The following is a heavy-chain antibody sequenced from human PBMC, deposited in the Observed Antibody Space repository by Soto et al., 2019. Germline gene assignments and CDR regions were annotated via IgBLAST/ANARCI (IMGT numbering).Heavy chain of an antibody. J-gene: IGHJ4*02. Sequence: GGSLRLSCAASGFTFSSYGMHWVRQAPGKGLEWVAVISYDGSNKYYADSVKGRFTISRDNSKNTLYLQMNSLRAEDTAVYYCAKSGDGYTYGVYFDYWGQGTLVTVSS. CDR2: ISYDGSNK. D-gene: IGHD5-12*01. V-gene: IGHV3-30*18. CDR1: GFTFSSYG. CDR3: AKSGDGYTYGVYFDY.